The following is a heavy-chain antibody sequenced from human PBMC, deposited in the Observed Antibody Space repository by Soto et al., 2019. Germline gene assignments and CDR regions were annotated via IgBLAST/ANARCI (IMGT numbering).Heavy chain of an antibody. CDR3: ARVGVGMDV. CDR2: ISSSSSTI. J-gene: IGHJ6*02. CDR1: GFTFSSYS. D-gene: IGHD3-16*01. V-gene: IGHV3-48*02. Sequence: EVQLVESGGGLVQPGGSLRLSCAASGFTFSSYSMNWVRQAPGKGLEWVSYISSSSSTIYYADSVKGRFTISRDNAKNSLYLQMNSRRDEDTAVYYCARVGVGMDVWGQGTTVTVSS.